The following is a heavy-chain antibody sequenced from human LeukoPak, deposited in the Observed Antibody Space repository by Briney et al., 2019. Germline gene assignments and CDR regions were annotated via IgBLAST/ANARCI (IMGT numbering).Heavy chain of an antibody. CDR1: GGSISSGSYY. CDR2: IYYSGST. V-gene: IGHV4-61*01. J-gene: IGHJ4*02. CDR3: ARVSGSYRIGPFDY. Sequence: SQTLSLTCTVSGGSISSGSYYWSWIRQPPGKGLEWIGYIYYSGSTNYNPSLKSRVTISVDTSKNQFSLKLSSVTAADTAVYYCARVSGSYRIGPFDYWGQGTLVTVSS. D-gene: IGHD1-26*01.